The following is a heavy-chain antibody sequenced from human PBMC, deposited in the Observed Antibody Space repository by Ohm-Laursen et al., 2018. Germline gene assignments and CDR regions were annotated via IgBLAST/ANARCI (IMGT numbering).Heavy chain of an antibody. CDR1: GFTFSSYW. Sequence: SLRLSCAAPGFTFSSYWMSWVRQAPGKGLEWVANIKQDGSEKYYVDSVKGRFTISRDNAKNSLYLQMNSLRAEDTAVYYCARNLTSVAGTTWGQGTLVTVSS. J-gene: IGHJ5*02. D-gene: IGHD6-19*01. CDR3: ARNLTSVAGTT. CDR2: IKQDGSEK. V-gene: IGHV3-7*01.